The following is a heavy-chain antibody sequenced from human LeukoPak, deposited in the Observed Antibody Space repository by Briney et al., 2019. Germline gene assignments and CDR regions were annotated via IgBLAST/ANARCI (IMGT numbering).Heavy chain of an antibody. J-gene: IGHJ4*02. CDR2: IYTSGST. CDR1: GFTVTSNY. CDR3: ARDLYGYLDS. Sequence: GGSLRLSCAASGFTVTSNYMTWVRHAPGKGLEWVSTIYTSGSTYYADSVKGRFTISRDNSKNTLYLQMISLRAEDTAVYYCARDLYGYLDSWGQGTLVTLSS. D-gene: IGHD3-10*01. V-gene: IGHV3-53*01.